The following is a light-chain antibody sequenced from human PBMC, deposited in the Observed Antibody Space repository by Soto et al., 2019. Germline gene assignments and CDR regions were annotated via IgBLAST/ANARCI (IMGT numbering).Light chain of an antibody. J-gene: IGLJ3*02. V-gene: IGLV2-14*03. CDR1: SSNVGGYNY. CDR3: SSYKGINTKV. CDR2: DVT. Sequence: QSALTQPPSVSGSHGLSSTIFCTGTSSNVGGYNYVSWYQHRPGKPPKLMIYDVTTPPSGGSDRFSGSKSGSTASLTISGVQAEDEEDYYCSSYKGINTKVFVGGTQLTGL.